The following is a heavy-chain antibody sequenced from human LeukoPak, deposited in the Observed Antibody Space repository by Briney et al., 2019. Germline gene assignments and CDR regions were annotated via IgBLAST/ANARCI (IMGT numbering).Heavy chain of an antibody. CDR1: GFTFDDYT. Sequence: PGGSLRLSCAASGFTFDDYTMHWVRHAPGKGLEWVSLISWDGGSTYYADSVKGRFTISRDNSKNSLYLQMNSLRTEDTALYYCAKDSVEWLRSGGHAFDIWGQGTMVTVSS. J-gene: IGHJ3*02. CDR2: ISWDGGST. V-gene: IGHV3-43*01. CDR3: AKDSVEWLRSGGHAFDI. D-gene: IGHD5-12*01.